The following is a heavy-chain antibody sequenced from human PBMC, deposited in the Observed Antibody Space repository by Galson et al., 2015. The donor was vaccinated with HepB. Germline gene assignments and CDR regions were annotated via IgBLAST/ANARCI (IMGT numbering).Heavy chain of an antibody. V-gene: IGHV3-21*01. Sequence: SLRLSCAASGFTFSSYSMNWVRQAPGKGLEWVSSISSSSSYVYYADSVKGRFTISRDNAKNSLYLQMNSLRAEDTAVYYCARFPLPGIAAAGRHWGQGTLVTVSS. CDR2: ISSSSSYV. J-gene: IGHJ4*02. CDR3: ARFPLPGIAAAGRH. D-gene: IGHD6-13*01. CDR1: GFTFSSYS.